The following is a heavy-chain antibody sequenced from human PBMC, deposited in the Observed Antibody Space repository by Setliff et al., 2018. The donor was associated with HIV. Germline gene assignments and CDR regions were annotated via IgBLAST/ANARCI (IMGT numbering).Heavy chain of an antibody. J-gene: IGHJ3*02. CDR1: GFTFSDYY. CDR2: ISSSGSTI. Sequence: PGGSLRLSCAASGFTFSDYYMSWIRQAPGKGLEWVSYISSSGSTIYYADSVKGRFTISRDNAKNSLYLQMNSLGAEDTAVYYCARDPDYYDSSGPDDAFDIWGQGTMVTVSS. D-gene: IGHD3-22*01. V-gene: IGHV3-11*04. CDR3: ARDPDYYDSSGPDDAFDI.